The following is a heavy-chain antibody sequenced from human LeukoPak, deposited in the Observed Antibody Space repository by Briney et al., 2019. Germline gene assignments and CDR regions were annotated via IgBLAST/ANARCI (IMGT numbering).Heavy chain of an antibody. CDR3: AKDLYDYVWGSYRYTGQVDY. Sequence: PGGSLRLSCAASGFTFSSYSMNWVRQAPGKGLEWVSYISSSSSAIYYADSVKGRFTISRDNAKNSLYLQMNSLRAEDTAVYYCAKDLYDYVWGSYRYTGQVDYWGQGTLVTVSS. J-gene: IGHJ4*02. D-gene: IGHD3-16*02. CDR2: ISSSSSAI. V-gene: IGHV3-48*04. CDR1: GFTFSSYS.